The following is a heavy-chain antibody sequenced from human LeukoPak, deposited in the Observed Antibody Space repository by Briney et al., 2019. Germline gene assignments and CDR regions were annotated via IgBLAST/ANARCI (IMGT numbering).Heavy chain of an antibody. V-gene: IGHV3-11*04. CDR3: ARLRNVGGNPHPFNV. D-gene: IGHD4-23*01. J-gene: IGHJ3*01. CDR1: GFTFSDYY. CDR2: ISSSGSTI. Sequence: GGSLSPSCAASGFTFSDYYMSWIRQAPGKGLEWVSYISSSGSTIYYADSVKGRFTISRDNAKKSLYLQMNSLGAEDTAVYYCARLRNVGGNPHPFNVWGQGTTVTVSS.